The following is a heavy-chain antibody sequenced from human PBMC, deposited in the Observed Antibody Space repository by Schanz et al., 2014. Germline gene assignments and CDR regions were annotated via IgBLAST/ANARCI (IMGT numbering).Heavy chain of an antibody. D-gene: IGHD3-10*01. CDR3: ARPALWFGDNCFDP. CDR1: GFSFSSYA. J-gene: IGHJ5*02. Sequence: EVQLVESGGGLVEPGGSLRLSCAASGFSFSSYAMGWVRQARGKGLEWVSAISASGGTTYYADSVKGRFTISRDNAKNTLYLQMNSLRAEDTAVYYCARPALWFGDNCFDPWGQGTLVTVSS. V-gene: IGHV3-23*04. CDR2: ISASGGTT.